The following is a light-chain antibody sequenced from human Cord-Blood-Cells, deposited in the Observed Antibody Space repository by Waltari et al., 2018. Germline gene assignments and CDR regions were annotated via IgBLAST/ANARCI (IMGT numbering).Light chain of an antibody. CDR2: DVS. CDR3: SSNTSSSTWV. J-gene: IGLJ3*02. Sequence: QSALTQPASVSGSPGQSITISCTGTSSDVGGYNYVSWYQQHPGKAPKLMIYDVSKRPSGVSNRCSGSKSGNTASLTISGLQAEDEADYYCSSNTSSSTWVFGGGTKLTVL. V-gene: IGLV2-14*01. CDR1: SSDVGGYNY.